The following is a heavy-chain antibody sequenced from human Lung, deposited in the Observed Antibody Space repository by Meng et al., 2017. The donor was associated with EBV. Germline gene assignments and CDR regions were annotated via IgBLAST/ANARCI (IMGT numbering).Heavy chain of an antibody. Sequence: VQLRALGPLVLSPSQTLSLTCTVSGASISSAVFWIWIRQPPGKDLEWIGYISYSGATHYNPSLKSRLTISVDTAKNQFSLSLSSVTAADTAVYYCARVVGDCASCYKGWFDPWGQGTLVTVSS. D-gene: IGHD2-2*02. CDR1: GASISSAVF. J-gene: IGHJ5*02. CDR2: ISYSGAT. CDR3: ARVVGDCASCYKGWFDP. V-gene: IGHV4-30-4*01.